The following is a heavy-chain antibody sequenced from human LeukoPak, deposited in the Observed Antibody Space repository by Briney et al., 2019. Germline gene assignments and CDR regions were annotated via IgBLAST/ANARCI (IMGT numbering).Heavy chain of an antibody. V-gene: IGHV4-39*07. CDR1: GGSISSSSYY. D-gene: IGHD4-23*01. J-gene: IGHJ3*02. CDR3: ARGNYDYGGNHEHFAFDI. CDR2: IYYSGST. Sequence: SETLSLTCTVSGGSISSSSYYWGWIRQPPGKGLEWIGSIYYSGSTYYNPSLKSRVTISVDTSKNQFSLKLSSVTAADTAVYYCARGNYDYGGNHEHFAFDIWGQGTMVTVSS.